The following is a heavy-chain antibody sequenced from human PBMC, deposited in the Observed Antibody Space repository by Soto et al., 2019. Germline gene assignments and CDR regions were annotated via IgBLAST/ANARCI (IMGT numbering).Heavy chain of an antibody. CDR2: ISGSDGST. CDR3: AKRARDGYNSPIDY. CDR1: GFTFSCCA. V-gene: IGHV3-23*01. J-gene: IGHJ4*01. D-gene: IGHD5-12*01. Sequence: SLRLSCAASGFTFSCCAMSWVRQAPGKGLEWVSQISGSDGSTYSADSVQGRFTISRDNSKNTLYLQMNSLRADDTAVYYCAKRARDGYNSPIDYWGHGILVTVSS.